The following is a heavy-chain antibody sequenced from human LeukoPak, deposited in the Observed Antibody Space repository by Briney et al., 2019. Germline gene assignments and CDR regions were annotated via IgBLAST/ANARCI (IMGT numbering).Heavy chain of an antibody. D-gene: IGHD3-10*01. Sequence: SETLSLTCSVSGGSISGHYWNWIRQPAGKGLEWIGRIYVSGSTEYNPPPKSRVTMSLDTSRSQFSLKLSSVTAADTAVYYCARVGTYGSGSYLSWLDYWGQGTLVTVSS. CDR1: GGSISGHY. J-gene: IGHJ4*02. V-gene: IGHV4-4*07. CDR3: ARVGTYGSGSYLSWLDY. CDR2: IYVSGST.